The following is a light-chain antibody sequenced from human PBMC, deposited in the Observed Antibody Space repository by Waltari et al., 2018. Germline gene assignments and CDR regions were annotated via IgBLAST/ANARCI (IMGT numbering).Light chain of an antibody. J-gene: IGKJ4*01. Sequence: EIELTQSPATLSLSPGERAILSCRARQSVSTSLAWYQQKPGQAPRLLIHDASNRATGTPARFSGSGSGTDFTLTIGSLEPEDFAVYYCQQHGKWPLSFGGGTKVEI. CDR3: QQHGKWPLS. CDR1: QSVSTS. V-gene: IGKV3-11*01. CDR2: DAS.